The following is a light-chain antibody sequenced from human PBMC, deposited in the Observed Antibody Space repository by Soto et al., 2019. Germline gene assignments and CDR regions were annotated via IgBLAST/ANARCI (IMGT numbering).Light chain of an antibody. Sequence: EIHVTLSPSTVSASDGHRVTITCRASQSINSWLAWYQQKPGKAPNLLIYDASSLESGVPSRFSGSGSGTEFTLTISSLQPDDFATYYCQQYNSYSTFGQGTKVDIK. CDR1: QSINSW. V-gene: IGKV1-5*01. J-gene: IGKJ1*01. CDR3: QQYNSYST. CDR2: DAS.